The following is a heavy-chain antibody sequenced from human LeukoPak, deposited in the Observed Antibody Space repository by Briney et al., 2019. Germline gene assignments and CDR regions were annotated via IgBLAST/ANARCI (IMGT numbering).Heavy chain of an antibody. CDR3: ARERRNDFWSGSTYYFDY. V-gene: IGHV1-2*06. CDR2: INPNSGGT. Sequence: GASVKVSCKASGYTFTGYYMHWVRQAPGQGLEWMGRINPNSGGTNYEQKFQGRVTMTRDTSISTAYMVLSRLRSDDTAVYYCARERRNDFWSGSTYYFDYWGQGPLVPVSS. CDR1: GYTFTGYY. D-gene: IGHD3-3*01. J-gene: IGHJ4*02.